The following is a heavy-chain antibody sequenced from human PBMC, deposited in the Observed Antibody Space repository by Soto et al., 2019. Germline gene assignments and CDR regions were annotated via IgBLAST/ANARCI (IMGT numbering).Heavy chain of an antibody. Sequence: QVQLVQSGAEVKKPGSSVKVSCKASGGTFSSYTISWVRQAPGQGLEWMGRIIPILGIANYAQKFQGRVTITADKSTSTAYMELSSLRSEDTAVYYCASDYCSSTSCYGEGLLDYWGQGTLVTVSS. V-gene: IGHV1-69*02. CDR3: ASDYCSSTSCYGEGLLDY. CDR1: GGTFSSYT. D-gene: IGHD2-2*01. CDR2: IIPILGIA. J-gene: IGHJ4*02.